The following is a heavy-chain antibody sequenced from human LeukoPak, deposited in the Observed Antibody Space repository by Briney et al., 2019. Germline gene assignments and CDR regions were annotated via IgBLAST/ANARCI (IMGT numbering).Heavy chain of an antibody. D-gene: IGHD3-10*01. V-gene: IGHV4-61*02. CDR2: IYTSGST. CDR3: ATKTMVRGGQDY. Sequence: SVTLSLTCNVYTGSISSGSYYWSWIRQPAGKGLEMIGRIYTSGSTNYNPSLKNRVTISVDTCKNQFSQKLSSVTAADTVVYYCATKTMVRGGQDYWGQGTLVTVSS. J-gene: IGHJ4*02. CDR1: TGSISSGSYY.